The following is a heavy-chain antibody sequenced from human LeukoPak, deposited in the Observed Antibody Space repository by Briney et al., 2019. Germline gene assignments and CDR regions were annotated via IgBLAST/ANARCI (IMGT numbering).Heavy chain of an antibody. CDR1: GDSVSTSGG. CDR2: TYYTSKWNT. CDR3: ARGRASAFDV. V-gene: IGHV6-1*01. D-gene: IGHD6-25*01. Sequence: SQTLSLTCAISGDSVSTSGGNWVRQSPSRGLEWLGRTYYTSKWNTDYAVSVKSRIVVNPDTSKNQFSLQLNSVTSEDTAVYYCARGRASAFDVWGQGTMGTVSS. J-gene: IGHJ3*01.